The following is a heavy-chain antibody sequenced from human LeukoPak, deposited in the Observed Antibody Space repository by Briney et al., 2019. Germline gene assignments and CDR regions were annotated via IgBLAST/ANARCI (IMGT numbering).Heavy chain of an antibody. CDR2: IYTSGST. CDR3: ARGPYYYDSSGSFDY. CDR1: GGSISSYY. J-gene: IGHJ4*02. Sequence: SETLSLTCTVSGGSISSYYWSWIRQPAGKGLEWIGRIYTSGSTNYNPSLKSRVTMSVDTSKNQFSLKLTSVTAADTAVYYCARGPYYYDSSGSFDYWGQGTLVTVSS. V-gene: IGHV4-4*07. D-gene: IGHD3-22*01.